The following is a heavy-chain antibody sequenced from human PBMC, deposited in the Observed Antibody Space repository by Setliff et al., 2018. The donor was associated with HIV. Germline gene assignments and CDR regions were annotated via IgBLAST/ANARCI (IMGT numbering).Heavy chain of an antibody. J-gene: IGHJ4*02. CDR2: INHSGST. Sequence: LETLSLTCAVYGGSFSGYYWSWIRQPPGKGLEWIGEINHSGSTNYNPSLKSRVTISVDTSKNQFSLKMSSVTAADTAVYYCARLPAADGTVDYWGQGTLVTVSS. D-gene: IGHD6-13*01. CDR1: GGSFSGYY. V-gene: IGHV4-34*01. CDR3: ARLPAADGTVDY.